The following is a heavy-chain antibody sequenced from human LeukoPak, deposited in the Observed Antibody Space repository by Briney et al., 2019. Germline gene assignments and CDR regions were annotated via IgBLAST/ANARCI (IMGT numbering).Heavy chain of an antibody. D-gene: IGHD4-17*01. CDR1: GYTFSSYD. V-gene: IGHV1-8*01. CDR2: MNPNSGNT. Sequence: ASVKVSCKASGYTFSSYDINWVRQATGQGLEWMGWMNPNSGNTDYAQRFQGRVTMTRNTSISTAYMELSSLRSEDTAVYYCARGDFGDYFLDYWGQGTLVTVSS. J-gene: IGHJ4*02. CDR3: ARGDFGDYFLDY.